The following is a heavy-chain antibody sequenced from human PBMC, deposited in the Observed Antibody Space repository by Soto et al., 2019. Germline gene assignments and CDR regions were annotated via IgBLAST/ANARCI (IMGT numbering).Heavy chain of an antibody. D-gene: IGHD2-2*01. CDR1: GFTFGDYS. J-gene: IGHJ4*02. CDR2: ISGRAGNT. CDR3: AKDHYCSSRSRSSPHS. V-gene: IGHV3-23*01. Sequence: GGSLRLSCATSGFTFGDYSMTWVRQVPGQGLEWVSIISGRAGNTHYADSVKGRFTISSDDSKSTLYLHMTSLRAEDTGVYFCAKDHYCSSRSRSSPHSWGQGTLVTVSS.